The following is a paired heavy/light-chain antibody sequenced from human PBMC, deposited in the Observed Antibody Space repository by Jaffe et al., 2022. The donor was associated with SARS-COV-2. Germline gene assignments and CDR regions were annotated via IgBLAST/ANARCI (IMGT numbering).Light chain of an antibody. Sequence: DIQMTQSPSSLSASVGDRVTITCRASQSISRYLNWYYQKPGKAPELLIYDIFNSQSGVPSRFSGSGSGTDFTLTISSLQPEDFATYYCQQSYSTPYTFGQGTKLEIK. V-gene: IGKV1-39*01. J-gene: IGKJ2*01. CDR3: QQSYSTPYT. CDR2: DIF. CDR1: QSISRY.
Heavy chain of an antibody. D-gene: IGHD5-12*01. CDR2: ISSDNINT. J-gene: IGHJ3*02. Sequence: QVHLVQSGAEVKKPGASVKVSCKASGDTLTTSGITWVRQTPAQGLEWMGWISSDNINTNHAQKFRGRVTLTTDTSTTIAYMELRSLRSDDTAVYFCARGLSGFDAFDIWGQGTMITVSS. CDR3: ARGLSGFDAFDI. CDR1: GDTLTTSG. V-gene: IGHV1-18*01.